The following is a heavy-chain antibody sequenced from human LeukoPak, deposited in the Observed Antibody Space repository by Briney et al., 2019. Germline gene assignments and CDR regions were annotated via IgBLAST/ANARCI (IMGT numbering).Heavy chain of an antibody. V-gene: IGHV1-69*06. Sequence: SVKVSCKASGGTFISHDISWVRQAPGQGLEWMGGITPMFGTAVYAQKFQGRVTMTEDTSTDTAYMELSSLRSEDTAVYYCATDLGGYGMDVWGQGTTVTVSS. J-gene: IGHJ6*02. D-gene: IGHD3-16*01. CDR3: ATDLGGYGMDV. CDR1: GGTFISHD. CDR2: ITPMFGTA.